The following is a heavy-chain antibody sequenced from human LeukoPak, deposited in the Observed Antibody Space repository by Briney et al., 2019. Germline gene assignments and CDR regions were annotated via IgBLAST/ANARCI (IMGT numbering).Heavy chain of an antibody. J-gene: IGHJ3*02. CDR3: ARGTEVAGLGAFDI. CDR1: GGSISSYY. V-gene: IGHV4-59*01. CDR2: IYYSGCT. Sequence: PSETLSLTCTVCGGSISSYYWIWIRQPPATGLEWIGYIYYSGCTNYNPSLKSRVTISVDTSKNQFSLKLSSVTAADTAVYYCARGTEVAGLGAFDIWGQGTMVTASS. D-gene: IGHD6-19*01.